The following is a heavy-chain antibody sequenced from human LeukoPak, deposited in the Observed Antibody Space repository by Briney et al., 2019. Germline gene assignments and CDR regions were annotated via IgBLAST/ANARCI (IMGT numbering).Heavy chain of an antibody. CDR1: GFTFSSYS. D-gene: IGHD2-2*03. V-gene: IGHV3-48*04. CDR2: ISSSSSTI. CDR3: ARDKNGYCSSTSCPRGDYYYYMDV. J-gene: IGHJ6*03. Sequence: GGSLRLSCAASGFTFSSYSMNWVRQAPGKGLEWVSYISSSSSTIYYADSVKGRFIISRDNAKNSLYLQMNSLRAEDTAVYYCARDKNGYCSSTSCPRGDYYYYMDVWGKGTTVTVSS.